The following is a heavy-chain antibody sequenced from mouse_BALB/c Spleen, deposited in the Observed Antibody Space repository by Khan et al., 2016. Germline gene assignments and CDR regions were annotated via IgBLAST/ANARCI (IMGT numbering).Heavy chain of an antibody. CDR2: INPDSSTI. CDR3: AKLHYYGRFAY. Sequence: EVQLQESGGGLVQPGGSLKLSCVASGFDFSRYWMSWVRQAPGKGLEWIGEINPDSSTINYTLSLKDKFIISRDNAKNTLYLQMSKVRSEDTSLYYCAKLHYYGRFAYWGQETLVTVSA. D-gene: IGHD1-2*01. J-gene: IGHJ3*01. V-gene: IGHV4-1*02. CDR1: GFDFSRYW.